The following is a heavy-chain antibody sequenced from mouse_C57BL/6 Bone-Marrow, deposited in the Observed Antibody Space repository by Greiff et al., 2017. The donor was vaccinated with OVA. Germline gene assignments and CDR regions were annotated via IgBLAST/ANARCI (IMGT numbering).Heavy chain of an antibody. V-gene: IGHV1-78*01. CDR1: GYTFTDHT. J-gene: IGHJ2*01. CDR3: ARPYYGSSYYFDY. D-gene: IGHD1-1*01. Sequence: VQGVESDAELVKPGASVKISCKVSGYTFTDHTIHWMKQRPEQGLEWIGYIYPRDGSTKYNEKFKGKATLTSDKSSSTAYMQLNSLTSEYSAVYFCARPYYGSSYYFDYWGQGTTLTVSS. CDR2: IYPRDGST.